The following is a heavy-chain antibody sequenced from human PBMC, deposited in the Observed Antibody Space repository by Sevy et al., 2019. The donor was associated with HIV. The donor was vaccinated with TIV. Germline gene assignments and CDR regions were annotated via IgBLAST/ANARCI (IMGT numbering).Heavy chain of an antibody. CDR3: AREYDYSHYAFDY. J-gene: IGHJ4*02. V-gene: IGHV3-11*01. D-gene: IGHD4-4*01. CDR2: ITSSGDTI. Sequence: GGSLRLSCAASGFTFSDYYMTWIRQAPGKGMEWVAYITSSGDTIYYADSVKGRFTISRDNAKNSLYLQMNNLRAEDTAVYYCAREYDYSHYAFDYWGQGTLVTVSS. CDR1: GFTFSDYY.